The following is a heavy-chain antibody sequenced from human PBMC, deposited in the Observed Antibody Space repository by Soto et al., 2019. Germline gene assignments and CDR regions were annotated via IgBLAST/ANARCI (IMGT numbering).Heavy chain of an antibody. Sequence: ASVKVSCKASGYTFTGYYMHWVRQAPGQGLEWMGWINPNSGGTNYAQKFQGWVTMTRDTSISTAYMELSRLRSDDTAVYYCARGPDTMVRGVIFPHYYYYYMDVWGKGTTVTVSS. V-gene: IGHV1-2*04. CDR1: GYTFTGYY. D-gene: IGHD3-10*01. J-gene: IGHJ6*03. CDR3: ARGPDTMVRGVIFPHYYYYYMDV. CDR2: INPNSGGT.